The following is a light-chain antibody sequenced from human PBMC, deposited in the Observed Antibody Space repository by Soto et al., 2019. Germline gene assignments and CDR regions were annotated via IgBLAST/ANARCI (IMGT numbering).Light chain of an antibody. Sequence: EIVLTQSPDTLSLSPGETATLSCGASQSVSSSHIAWYQQKPGQAPRLLXYDASNRATGIPDRFSGSGSGTDFTLTISSLEPEDFAVYYCQKRSNWPPITFGQGTRLEIK. CDR3: QKRSNWPPIT. CDR2: DAS. CDR1: QSVSSSH. J-gene: IGKJ5*01. V-gene: IGKV3D-20*02.